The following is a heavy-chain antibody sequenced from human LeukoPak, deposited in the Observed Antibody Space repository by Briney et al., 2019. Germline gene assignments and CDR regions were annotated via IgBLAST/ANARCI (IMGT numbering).Heavy chain of an antibody. D-gene: IGHD3-9*01. CDR2: IRSSSRTI. J-gene: IGHJ4*02. Sequence: GGSLRLSCAASGFTFSSYSMNWVRQAPGQGLEWVSYIRSSSRTIYYADSVKGRFTISRDNSKNTLYLQMNSLRAEDTAVYYCAKFYDISTGYFDCWGQGTLVTVSS. CDR1: GFTFSSYS. V-gene: IGHV3-48*01. CDR3: AKFYDISTGYFDC.